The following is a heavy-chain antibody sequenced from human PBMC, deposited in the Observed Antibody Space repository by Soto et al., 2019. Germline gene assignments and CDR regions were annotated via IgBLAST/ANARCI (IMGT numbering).Heavy chain of an antibody. CDR1: GFTFSNYI. D-gene: IGHD3-10*01. CDR2: ILHDGNNK. J-gene: IGHJ4*02. Sequence: QVQLVESGGGVVQPGRSLRLSCAASGFTFSNYIMHWVRQAPGKGLEWVAIILHDGNNKYYADSVKGRLTISRDNSKNTLYLQMNSLRTEDTAIYYCARDDEGGSYCDLGYWGQGTLVTVSS. V-gene: IGHV3-30-3*01. CDR3: ARDDEGGSYCDLGY.